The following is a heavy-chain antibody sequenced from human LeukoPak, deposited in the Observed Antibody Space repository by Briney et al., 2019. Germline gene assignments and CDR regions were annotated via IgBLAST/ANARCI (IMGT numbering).Heavy chain of an antibody. CDR3: ARGFGYYDILTGYFDY. J-gene: IGHJ4*02. V-gene: IGHV3-21*01. CDR2: ISSSSSYI. Sequence: PGGSLRLSCAASGFTFSSYSMNWVRQAPGKGLEWVSSISSSSSYIYYADSVKGRFTISRDNAKNSLYLQMNSPRAEDTAVYYCARGFGYYDILTGYFDYWGQGTLVTVSS. D-gene: IGHD3-9*01. CDR1: GFTFSSYS.